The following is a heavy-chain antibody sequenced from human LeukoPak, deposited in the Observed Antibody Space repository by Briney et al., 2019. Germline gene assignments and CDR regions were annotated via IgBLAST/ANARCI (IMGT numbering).Heavy chain of an antibody. J-gene: IGHJ4*02. CDR1: GGSISSTSHY. CDR3: ARASLWGTSYFDY. V-gene: IGHV4-39*07. D-gene: IGHD3-16*01. Sequence: SETLSLTCTVSGGSISSTSHYWGWIRQPPGKGLEWIGSIYYSGGTYYNPSLKSRVTISVDTSKHQFSLKLSSVTAADTAVYYCARASLWGTSYFDYWGQGTLVTVSS. CDR2: IYYSGGT.